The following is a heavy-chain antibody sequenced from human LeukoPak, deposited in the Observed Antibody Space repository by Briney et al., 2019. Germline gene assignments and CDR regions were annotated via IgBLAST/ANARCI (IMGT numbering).Heavy chain of an antibody. D-gene: IGHD1-14*01. V-gene: IGHV3-48*04. J-gene: IGHJ3*02. Sequence: PGGSLRLSCAASGFTFSSYSMNWVRQAPGKGLEWVSYISSSSSTIYYADSVKALFTISRDNAKNSLYLKVHRLRPEDTAGYECAGFPTPGHHAFDIWGQGTMVTVSS. CDR3: AGFPTPGHHAFDI. CDR2: ISSSSSTI. CDR1: GFTFSSYS.